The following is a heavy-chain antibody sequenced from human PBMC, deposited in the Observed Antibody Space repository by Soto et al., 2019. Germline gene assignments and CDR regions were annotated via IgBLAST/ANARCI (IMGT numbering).Heavy chain of an antibody. CDR1: GGSLSAYY. CDR2: INPSGTT. Sequence: SETLSLTCAVYGGSLSAYYWSWIRQPPGKGLEWIGEINPSGTTNYNPSLKSRVTISVDTSKNQFSLKLSSVTAADTAVYHCALAPAAHILHWGQGTLVTVSS. V-gene: IGHV4-34*01. D-gene: IGHD2-2*01. CDR3: ALAPAAHILH. J-gene: IGHJ1*01.